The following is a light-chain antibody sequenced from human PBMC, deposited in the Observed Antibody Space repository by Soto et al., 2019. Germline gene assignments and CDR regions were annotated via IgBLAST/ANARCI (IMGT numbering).Light chain of an antibody. Sequence: SVLTQPASVSGSPGQSITISCTGTNSDVGNYNLVSWYQQHPGKAPKLMMYEVTKRPSGVSNRFSGSKSGNTASLTISGLQAEDEADYYCCSYAGSATWVFGGGTKVTVL. CDR2: EVT. CDR3: CSYAGSATWV. J-gene: IGLJ3*02. V-gene: IGLV2-23*02. CDR1: NSDVGNYNL.